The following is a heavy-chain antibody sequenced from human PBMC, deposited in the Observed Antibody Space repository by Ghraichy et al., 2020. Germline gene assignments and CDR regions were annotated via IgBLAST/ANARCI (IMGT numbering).Heavy chain of an antibody. CDR1: GFTFSSYA. J-gene: IGHJ6*02. D-gene: IGHD3-3*01. CDR2: ISGSGGST. CDR3: AKGGTVPAATRLEWLSKYYYYYGMDV. Sequence: GGSLRLSCAASGFTFSSYAMSWVRQAPGKGLEWVSAISGSGGSTYYADSVKGRFTISRDNSKNTLYLQMNSLRAEDTAVYYCAKGGTVPAATRLEWLSKYYYYYGMDVWGQGTTVTVSS. V-gene: IGHV3-23*01.